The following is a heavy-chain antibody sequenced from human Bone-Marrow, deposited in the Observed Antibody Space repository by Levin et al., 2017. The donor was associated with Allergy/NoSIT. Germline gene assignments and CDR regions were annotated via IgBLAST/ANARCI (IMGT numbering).Heavy chain of an antibody. CDR1: GFTFSSSW. V-gene: IGHV3-7*04. CDR3: ARNQMRSSWTGTFDY. J-gene: IGHJ4*02. Sequence: GGSLRLSCAASGFTFSSSWMSWVRQAPGKGLEWVANIKEDGSETYYVDSVRGRFTISRDNAKNSLYLQMNSLRAEDTAVYYCARNQMRSSWTGTFDYWGQGTLVTVSS. CDR2: IKEDGSET. D-gene: IGHD6-13*01.